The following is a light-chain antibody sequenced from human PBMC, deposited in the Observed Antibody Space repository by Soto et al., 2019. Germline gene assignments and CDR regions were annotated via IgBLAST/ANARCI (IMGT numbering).Light chain of an antibody. CDR1: QSISSG. V-gene: IGKV1-5*01. CDR2: DAS. Sequence: IQMSQSPSTLSASVGFRVTIKCRASQSISSGLAWYQQKKGKAPDILIYDASSLESGVPSRFSGSGYGTEFTLTISSLQTDDFATYYRQQYSTYSRTFGQGTKVDIK. J-gene: IGKJ1*01. CDR3: QQYSTYSRT.